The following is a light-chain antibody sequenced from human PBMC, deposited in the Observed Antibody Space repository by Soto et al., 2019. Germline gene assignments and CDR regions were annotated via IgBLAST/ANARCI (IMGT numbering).Light chain of an antibody. V-gene: IGLV2-14*01. CDR3: SSYTSSSTYVV. CDR2: DVS. CDR1: SSDVGGYNY. Sequence: QSALTLPASVSGSPGQSITISCTGTSSDVGGYNYVSWYQQHPGKAPKLMIYDVSNRPSGFSNRFSGSKSGNTASLTISGLQAEDEAAYYCSSYTSSSTYVVFGGGTKVTVL. J-gene: IGLJ2*01.